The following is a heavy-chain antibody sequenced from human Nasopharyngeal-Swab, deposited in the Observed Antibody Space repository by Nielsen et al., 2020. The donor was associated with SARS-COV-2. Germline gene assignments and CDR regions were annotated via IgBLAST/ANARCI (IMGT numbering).Heavy chain of an antibody. CDR3: AGSDRGYCSGGSCYAPSWFDP. CDR2: INAGNGNT. V-gene: IGHV1-3*01. Sequence: ASVKVSCKASGYTFTSYAMHWVRQAPGQRLEWMGWINAGNGNTKYSQKFQGRVTITRDTSASTAYMELSSLRSEDTAVYYCAGSDRGYCSGGSCYAPSWFDPWGQGTLVTVSS. J-gene: IGHJ5*02. D-gene: IGHD2-15*01. CDR1: GYTFTSYA.